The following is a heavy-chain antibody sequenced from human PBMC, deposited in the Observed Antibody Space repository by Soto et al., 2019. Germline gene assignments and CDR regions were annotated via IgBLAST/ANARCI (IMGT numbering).Heavy chain of an antibody. CDR1: GFTFSSYA. J-gene: IGHJ4*02. V-gene: IGHV3-23*01. CDR2: ISGSGGST. Sequence: GGSLRLSCAASGFTFSSYAMSWVRQAPGKGLEWVSAISGSGGSTYYADSVKGRFTISRDNSKNTLYLQMNSLRAEDTAVYYCAKDLGPGGRFLEWPFYWGQGTLVTVSS. CDR3: AKDLGPGGRFLEWPFY. D-gene: IGHD3-3*01.